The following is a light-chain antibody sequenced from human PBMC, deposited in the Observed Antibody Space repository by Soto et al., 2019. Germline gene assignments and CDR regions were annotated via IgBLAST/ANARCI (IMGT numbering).Light chain of an antibody. V-gene: IGLV1-47*01. Sequence: QSVLTQPPSASGTPGQRVTISCSGSSSNIGSNYLYWYQQLQGTAPKLLIYRNNQRPSGVPDRFSGDTSGTSASLVISGLRSEEEADYYCAAWGDSLSGLFGGGTKVTVL. CDR2: RNN. CDR1: SSNIGSNY. J-gene: IGLJ2*01. CDR3: AAWGDSLSGL.